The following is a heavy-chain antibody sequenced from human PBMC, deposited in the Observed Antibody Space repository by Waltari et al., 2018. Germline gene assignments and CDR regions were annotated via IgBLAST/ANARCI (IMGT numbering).Heavy chain of an antibody. J-gene: IGHJ4*02. CDR3: GSWYHFDY. D-gene: IGHD6-13*01. Sequence: QVQLQESGPGLVKPSETLSLTCAVSGYSISSGYYWGWIRQPPGKGLEWIGSIYHSGSTYYTPSLKSRVTISVDTSKNQFSLKLSSVTAADTAVYYCGSWYHFDYWGQGTLVTVSS. CDR1: GYSISSGYY. CDR2: IYHSGST. V-gene: IGHV4-38-2*01.